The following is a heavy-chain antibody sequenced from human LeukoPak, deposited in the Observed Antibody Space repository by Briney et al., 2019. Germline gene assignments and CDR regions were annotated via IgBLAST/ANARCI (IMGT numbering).Heavy chain of an antibody. D-gene: IGHD6-19*01. J-gene: IGHJ3*02. Sequence: SETLSLTCNVSGGSITSSEYYWSWVRQPPGKGLEWIGYIYFSGSTNYNPSLKSRVTISIDTPNNQFSLKLSSVTAADTGVYYCARGLGAVAGRIYDGFDMWGQGTMVTVSS. CDR1: GGSITSSEYY. V-gene: IGHV4-61*08. CDR3: ARGLGAVAGRIYDGFDM. CDR2: IYFSGST.